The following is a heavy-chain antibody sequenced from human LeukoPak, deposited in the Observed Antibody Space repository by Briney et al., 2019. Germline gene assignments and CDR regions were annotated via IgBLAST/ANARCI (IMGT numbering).Heavy chain of an antibody. D-gene: IGHD3-10*01. CDR1: GGSISSYY. CDR2: IYYSGST. CDR3: AREGYYGSGIPDY. Sequence: SETLSLTCTVSGGSISSYYWSWIRQPPGKGLEWIGYIYYSGSTYYNPSLKSRVTISVDTSKNQFSLKLSSVTAADTAVYYCAREGYYGSGIPDYWGQGTLVTVSS. V-gene: IGHV4-59*12. J-gene: IGHJ4*02.